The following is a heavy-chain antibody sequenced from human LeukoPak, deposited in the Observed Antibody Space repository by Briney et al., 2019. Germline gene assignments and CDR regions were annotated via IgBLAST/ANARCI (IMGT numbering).Heavy chain of an antibody. CDR2: IYSGGGT. CDR1: GFTVSTIF. V-gene: IGHV3-53*01. CDR3: ARDAHTGSGTYWGGVDYYYGLDV. Sequence: GGSLRLSCAASGFTVSTIFMSWVRLAPGKGLEWVSIIYSGGGTYYADSVKGRFTISRDNSKNTLYLQMNSLRAEDTAVYYCARDAHTGSGTYWGGVDYYYGLDVWGQGTTVTVSS. J-gene: IGHJ6*02. D-gene: IGHD3-10*01.